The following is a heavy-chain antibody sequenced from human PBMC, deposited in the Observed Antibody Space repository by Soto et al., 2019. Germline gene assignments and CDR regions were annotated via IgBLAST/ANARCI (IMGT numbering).Heavy chain of an antibody. D-gene: IGHD3-10*01. CDR2: IYYSGST. Sequence: QVQLQESGPGLVKPSQTLSRTCTVSGGSISSGGYYWNWIRQHPGKGLEWIGYIYYSGSTYYNPSLKSRVTKSVDTSKNQFSLKLSSVTAADTAVYYCSREYYYGSGSPQGMDVWGQGTTVTVSS. V-gene: IGHV4-31*03. J-gene: IGHJ6*02. CDR1: GGSISSGGYY. CDR3: SREYYYGSGSPQGMDV.